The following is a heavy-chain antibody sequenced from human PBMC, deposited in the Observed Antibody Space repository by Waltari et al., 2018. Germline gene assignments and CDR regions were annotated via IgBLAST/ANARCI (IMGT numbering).Heavy chain of an antibody. CDR1: GGSVSGNY. J-gene: IGHJ4*02. CDR2: MSHSGAL. CDR3: ARQIGGRLLWDY. D-gene: IGHD2-21*01. V-gene: IGHV4-59*02. Sequence: QVQLQESGPGLLNPSETLSLTCSVSGGSVSGNYWSWIRQPPGKGREFMAYMSHSGALIKNPSLKSRVTISLDTAKNQFSLNLDSVTAADTAVYYCARQIGGRLLWDYWGQGTLVVVSS.